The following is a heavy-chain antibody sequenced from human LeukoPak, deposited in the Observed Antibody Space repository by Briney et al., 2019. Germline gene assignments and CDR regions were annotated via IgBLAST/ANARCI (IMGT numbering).Heavy chain of an antibody. CDR1: GGTFISYA. CDR3: ARRGRVVAAAGHYYGMDV. J-gene: IGHJ6*02. V-gene: IGHV1-69*13. CDR2: IIPIFGTA. Sequence: WASVKVSFKASGGTFISYAISWVRQAPGQGLEWMGGIIPIFGTANYAQKFQGRVTITADESTSTAYMELSSLRSEDTAVYYCARRGRVVAAAGHYYGMDVWGQGTTVTVSS. D-gene: IGHD6-13*01.